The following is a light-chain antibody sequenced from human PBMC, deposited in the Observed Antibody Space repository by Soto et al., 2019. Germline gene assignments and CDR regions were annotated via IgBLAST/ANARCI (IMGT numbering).Light chain of an antibody. CDR2: EVN. Sequence: QSALTQPASVSGSPGQSVTISCTGSSSDVGAYNYVSWFQQHPGKAPKLMICEVNNRPSGVSHRFSGSKSGNTASLTISGLQAEDEADYSCSSYTSSTTLFGGGTKLTVL. V-gene: IGLV2-14*01. J-gene: IGLJ2*01. CDR3: SSYTSSTTL. CDR1: SSDVGAYNY.